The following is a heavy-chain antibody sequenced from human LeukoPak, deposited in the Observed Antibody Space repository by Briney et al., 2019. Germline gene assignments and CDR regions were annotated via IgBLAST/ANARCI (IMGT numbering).Heavy chain of an antibody. D-gene: IGHD3-10*01. V-gene: IGHV1-2*02. Sequence: ASVKVSCKASGYTFTGYYMHWMRQSPGQGLEWVGWINLSTGGTNYAQKFQGRVTMTRDTSISTAYMELRRLRYDDTAVYYCASWAGGDEPVASFDYWGQGTLITVSS. J-gene: IGHJ4*02. CDR1: GYTFTGYY. CDR2: INLSTGGT. CDR3: ASWAGGDEPVASFDY.